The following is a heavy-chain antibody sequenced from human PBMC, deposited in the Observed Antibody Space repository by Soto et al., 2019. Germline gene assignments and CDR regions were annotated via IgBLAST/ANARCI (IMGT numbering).Heavy chain of an antibody. J-gene: IGHJ6*03. CDR3: AKDKSMTTVTKYYMDV. CDR2: ISYDGSNK. Sequence: QVQLVESGGGVVQPGRSLRLSCAASGFTFSSXXXXWXRQAPGKGLEWVAVISYDGSNKYYADSVKGRFTISRDNSKNTLYLQMNSLRAEDTAVYYCAKDKSMTTVTKYYMDVWGKGTTVTVSS. CDR1: GFTFSSXX. V-gene: IGHV3-30*18. D-gene: IGHD4-4*01.